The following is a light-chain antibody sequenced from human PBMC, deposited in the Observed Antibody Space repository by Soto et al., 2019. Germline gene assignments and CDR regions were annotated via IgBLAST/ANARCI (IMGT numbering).Light chain of an antibody. CDR1: SSDVGGYNY. CDR2: EVS. V-gene: IGLV2-8*01. CDR3: SSHAGSNNVV. Sequence: QSVLTQPPSASGSPGQSVTISCTGTSSDVGGYNYVSWYQQHPGKAPKVMIYEVSKRPSGVPDRFSGSKSGNTASLTVSGLQAEDEAVYYCSSHAGSNNVVFGGGTKLTVL. J-gene: IGLJ2*01.